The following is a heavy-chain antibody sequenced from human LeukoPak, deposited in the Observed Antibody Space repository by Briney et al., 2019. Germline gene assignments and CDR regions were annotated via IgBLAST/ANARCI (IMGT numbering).Heavy chain of an antibody. V-gene: IGHV4-39*01. J-gene: IGHJ4*02. D-gene: IGHD3-3*01. Sequence: PSETLSLTCTVSGGSISGSSYYWGWIRQPPGKGLEWIGSIYYSGSTYYNPSPKSRVTISVDTSKNQFSLKLNSVTATDTAVYYCARLGAGPTYYDFWSGYSSFYFDYWGQGTLVTVSS. CDR3: ARLGAGPTYYDFWSGYSSFYFDY. CDR1: GGSISGSSYY. CDR2: IYYSGST.